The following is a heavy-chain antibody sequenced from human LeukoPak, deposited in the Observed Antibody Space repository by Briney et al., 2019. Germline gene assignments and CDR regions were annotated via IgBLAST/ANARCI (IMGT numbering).Heavy chain of an antibody. CDR2: INHSGST. V-gene: IGHV4-34*01. CDR1: GGSFNGYY. Sequence: PSETLSLTCAVYGGSFNGYYWTWIRQPPGKGLEWIGEINHSGSTDCNPSLKSRVTISVDTSKNQFSLKLNSVTAADTAVYYCARGQLRLSNWGQGSLVIVSS. J-gene: IGHJ4*02. D-gene: IGHD6-25*01. CDR3: ARGQLRLSN.